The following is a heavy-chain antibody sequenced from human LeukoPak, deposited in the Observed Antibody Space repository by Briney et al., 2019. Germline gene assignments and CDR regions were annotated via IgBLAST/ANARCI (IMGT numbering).Heavy chain of an antibody. D-gene: IGHD4-17*01. CDR2: ISSSSSYI. Sequence: PGGSLRLSCAASGFTFSSYSMNWVRQAPGKGLEWASSISSSSSYIYYADSVKGRFTISRDNAKNSLYLQMNSLRAEDTAVYYCARTSDYGDHRNFDYWGQGTLVTVSS. J-gene: IGHJ4*02. CDR3: ARTSDYGDHRNFDY. CDR1: GFTFSSYS. V-gene: IGHV3-21*01.